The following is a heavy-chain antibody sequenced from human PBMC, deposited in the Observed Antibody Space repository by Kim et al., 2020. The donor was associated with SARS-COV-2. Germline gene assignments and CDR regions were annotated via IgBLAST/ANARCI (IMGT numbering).Heavy chain of an antibody. Sequence: STSYAQKFQGRVTMTRDTSTSTVYMELSSLRSEDTAVYYCAREEMATIDYWGQGTLVTVSS. V-gene: IGHV1-46*01. CDR2: ST. CDR3: AREEMATIDY. J-gene: IGHJ4*02. D-gene: IGHD5-12*01.